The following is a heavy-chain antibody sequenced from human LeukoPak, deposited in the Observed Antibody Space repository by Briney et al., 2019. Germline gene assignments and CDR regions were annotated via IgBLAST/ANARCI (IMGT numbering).Heavy chain of an antibody. V-gene: IGHV4-34*01. CDR1: GVSFSGYY. CDR3: ARDHKGYCSSTSCYMMDV. J-gene: IGHJ6*04. D-gene: IGHD2-2*02. CDR2: INHSGST. Sequence: PSETLSLTCAVYGVSFSGYYWSWIRQPPGKGLEWIGEINHSGSTNYNPSLKSRVTISVDTSKNQFSLKLSSVTAADTAVYYCARDHKGYCSSTSCYMMDVWGKGTTVTVSS.